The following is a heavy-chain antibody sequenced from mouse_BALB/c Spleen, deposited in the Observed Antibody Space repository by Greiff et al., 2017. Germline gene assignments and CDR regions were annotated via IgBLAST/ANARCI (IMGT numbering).Heavy chain of an antibody. CDR3: ATPYYGSSPSYWYFDV. Sequence: EVKLVESGGGLVKPGGSLKLSCAASGFTFSSYAMSWVRQTPEKRLEWVASISSGGSTYYPDSVKGRFTISRDNARNNLYLQISSLRSEDTAMYYCATPYYGSSPSYWYFDVWGAGTTVTVSS. D-gene: IGHD1-1*01. J-gene: IGHJ1*01. V-gene: IGHV5-6-5*01. CDR2: ISSGGST. CDR1: GFTFSSYA.